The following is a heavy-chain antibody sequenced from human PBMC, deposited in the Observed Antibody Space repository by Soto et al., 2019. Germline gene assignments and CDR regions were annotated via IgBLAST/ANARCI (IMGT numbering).Heavy chain of an antibody. V-gene: IGHV4-39*01. Sequence: SETLSLTCTVSDASIGGSLHYLGWIRQPPGKGLEWIGNIDLGGTKYYNPSLKSRLTLSLDTSKKLLSLELTSVTATDTAVYYCAIYQRGYSGGSQFDPWGQGTLVTVSS. J-gene: IGHJ5*02. CDR3: AIYQRGYSGGSQFDP. CDR1: DASIGGSLHY. CDR2: IDLGGTK. D-gene: IGHD5-12*01.